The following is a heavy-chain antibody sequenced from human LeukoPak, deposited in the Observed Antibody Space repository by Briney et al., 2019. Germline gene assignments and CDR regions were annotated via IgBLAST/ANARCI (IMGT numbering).Heavy chain of an antibody. CDR1: GXTFSNAW. D-gene: IGHD2-21*02. V-gene: IGHV3-15*01. CDR3: TRVTAYYDYGMDV. J-gene: IGHJ6*02. Sequence: GGSLRLSCAASGXTFSNAWMSWVRQAPGKGLEWVGRIKSKSDYRTTDYAAPVKGRFTISRDDSKNTLYLQMNSLKTEDTAMYYCTRVTAYYDYGMDVWGQGTTVTVSS. CDR2: IKSKSDYRTT.